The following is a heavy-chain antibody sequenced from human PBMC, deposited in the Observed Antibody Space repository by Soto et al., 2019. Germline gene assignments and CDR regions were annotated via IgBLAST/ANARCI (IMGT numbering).Heavy chain of an antibody. CDR1: GFTVSSNY. Sequence: EVQLVESGGGLVQPGGSLRLSCAASGFTVSSNYMSWVHQAPGKGLEWVSVIYSGGSTYYADSVKGRFTISRDNSKNTLYLQMNSLRAEDTAVYYCARVRPGDYGDYWGQGTLVTVSS. V-gene: IGHV3-66*01. J-gene: IGHJ4*02. CDR2: IYSGGST. CDR3: ARVRPGDYGDY. D-gene: IGHD4-17*01.